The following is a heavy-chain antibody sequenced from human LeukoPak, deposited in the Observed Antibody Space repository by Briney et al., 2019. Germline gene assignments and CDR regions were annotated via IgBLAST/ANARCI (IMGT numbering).Heavy chain of an antibody. Sequence: GGSLRLSCAASGFTFSSYAMSWVRQAPGKGLEWVSAISGSGGSTYYADSVKGRFTISRDNSKNTLYLQMNSLRAEDTAVYYCAKTLGLSYYYYYMDVWGKGTTVTVSS. CDR2: ISGSGGST. V-gene: IGHV3-23*01. D-gene: IGHD4/OR15-4a*01. CDR3: AKTLGLSYYYYYMDV. CDR1: GFTFSSYA. J-gene: IGHJ6*03.